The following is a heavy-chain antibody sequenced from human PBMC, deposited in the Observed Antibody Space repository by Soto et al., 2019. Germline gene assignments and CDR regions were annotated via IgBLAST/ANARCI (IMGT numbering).Heavy chain of an antibody. J-gene: IGHJ3*02. CDR3: AREQTPDYGGSQNAFDI. CDR1: GFTFSSYW. V-gene: IGHV3-74*01. Sequence: GGSLRLSCAASGFTFSSYWMHWVRQAPGKGLVWVSRINSDGSSTSYADSVKGRFTISRDNAKNTLYLQMNSLRAEDTAVYYCAREQTPDYGGSQNAFDIWGQGTMVTVSS. D-gene: IGHD4-17*01. CDR2: INSDGSST.